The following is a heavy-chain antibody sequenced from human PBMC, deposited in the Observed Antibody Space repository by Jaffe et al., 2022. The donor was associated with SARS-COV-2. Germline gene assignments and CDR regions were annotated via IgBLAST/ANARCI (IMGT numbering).Heavy chain of an antibody. V-gene: IGHV3-7*01. Sequence: EVQLVESGGGLVQPGGSLRLSCAASGFTFGNHWMNWVRQAPGKGLEWVASINQDGSEKHCVDSVKGRFTISRDNAKDSHYLQMNSLRAEDTGVYYCARVPWSTVADWGQGTLVIVSS. CDR3: ARVPWSTVAD. CDR1: GFTFGNHW. CDR2: INQDGSEK. D-gene: IGHD6-19*01. J-gene: IGHJ4*02.